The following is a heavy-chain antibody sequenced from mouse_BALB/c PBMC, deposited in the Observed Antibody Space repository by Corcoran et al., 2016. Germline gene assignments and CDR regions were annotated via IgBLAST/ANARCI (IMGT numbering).Heavy chain of an antibody. J-gene: IGHJ3*01. CDR3: ATRYDETWFAY. CDR2: INPYNDGT. V-gene: IGHV1S136*01. Sequence: EVQLQQSGPELVKPGASMKMSCKASGYTFTSYVMHWVKQKPGQGLEWIGYINPYNDGTKYNEKFKGKATLTSDKSSSTAYMELSSLTSEDSAVYYCATRYDETWFAYWGQGTLVTVSA. D-gene: IGHD2-14*01. CDR1: GYTFTSYV.